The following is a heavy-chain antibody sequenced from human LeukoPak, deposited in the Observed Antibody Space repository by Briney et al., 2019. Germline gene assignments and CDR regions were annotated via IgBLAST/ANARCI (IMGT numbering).Heavy chain of an antibody. CDR3: AKDKPPNILTGFRPLDP. V-gene: IGHV3-30*18. CDR2: IAWDGRVQ. Sequence: GGSQRLSCAASGFTFSSYGMQWVRQAPGKGLEWVAVIAWDGRVQYYADSVRGRFTISRDNSKNALSLQMNSLRTEDTAVYYCAKDKPPNILTGFRPLDPWRQGTLVTVSS. CDR1: GFTFSSYG. D-gene: IGHD3-9*01. J-gene: IGHJ5*02.